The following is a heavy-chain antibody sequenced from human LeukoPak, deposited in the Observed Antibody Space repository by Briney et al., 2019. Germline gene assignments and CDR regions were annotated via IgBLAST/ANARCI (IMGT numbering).Heavy chain of an antibody. CDR1: GGSISSSNW. D-gene: IGHD6-6*01. Sequence: SETLSLTCAVSGGSISSSNWWSWVRQPPGKGLEWIGEIYHSGSTNYNPSLKSRVTISVDTSKNQFSLKLSSVTAADTAVYYCARDLGVAAPYYYYYGMDVWGQGTTVTVSS. CDR3: ARDLGVAAPYYYYYGMDV. CDR2: IYHSGST. J-gene: IGHJ6*02. V-gene: IGHV4-4*02.